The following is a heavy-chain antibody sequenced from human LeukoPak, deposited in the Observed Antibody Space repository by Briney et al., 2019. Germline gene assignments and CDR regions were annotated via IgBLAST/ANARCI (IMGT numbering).Heavy chain of an antibody. CDR2: ISPNSGGT. V-gene: IGHV1-2*02. J-gene: IGHJ4*02. CDR1: GYTFTGYY. D-gene: IGHD6-19*01. Sequence: ASVKVSCKASGYTFTGYYMHWVRQAPGQGLEWMGWISPNSGGTKYAQNFQGRVTMTRDTSISTAYMGLSRLRSDDTAVYYCAKALFPGVNVSVAGTLNYWGQGTLVTVSS. CDR3: AKALFPGVNVSVAGTLNY.